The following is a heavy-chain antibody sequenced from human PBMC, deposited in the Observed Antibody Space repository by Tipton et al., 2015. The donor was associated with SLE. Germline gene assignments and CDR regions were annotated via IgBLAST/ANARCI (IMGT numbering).Heavy chain of an antibody. CDR2: ISAYNGNT. CDR1: GYTFTSYG. Sequence: QSGAEVKKPGSSVKVSCKASGYTFTSYGISWVRQAPGQGLEWMGWISAYNGNTNYAQKLQGRVTMTTDTSTSTAYMELRSLRSDATAVYYCARDNLFLATWDNDAFDVWGQGSMVTVSS. J-gene: IGHJ3*01. V-gene: IGHV1-18*01. D-gene: IGHD1-26*01. CDR3: ARDNLFLATWDNDAFDV.